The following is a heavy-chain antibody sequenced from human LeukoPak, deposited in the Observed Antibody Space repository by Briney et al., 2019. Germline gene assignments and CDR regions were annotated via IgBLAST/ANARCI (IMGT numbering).Heavy chain of an antibody. D-gene: IGHD6-13*01. Sequence: PGGSLRLSCGASGFTFSRYWMTWVRQAPGKGLEWVANIDQDGSEKHYVDSVKGRFTISRDNSKNTLYLQMNSLRTEDTAVYYCVGGPSSSWFDYWGQGTLVTVSS. V-gene: IGHV3-7*04. CDR1: GFTFSRYW. CDR3: VGGPSSSWFDY. J-gene: IGHJ4*02. CDR2: IDQDGSEK.